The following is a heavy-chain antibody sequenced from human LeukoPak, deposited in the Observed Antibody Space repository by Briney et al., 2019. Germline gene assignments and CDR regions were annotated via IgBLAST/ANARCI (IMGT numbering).Heavy chain of an antibody. CDR1: GFSFSSYA. Sequence: GRSLRLFCAASGFSFSSYAMHWVRQAPGKGLEWVTVISYDGSHKHYADSVKGRFTIPRDNSKNTLYLKVNSLRAEDTAVYYCAREVFPRVWTSNTSRKFNWFDPWGQGTLVTVSS. CDR3: AREVFPRVWTSNTSRKFNWFDP. D-gene: IGHD3/OR15-3a*01. J-gene: IGHJ5*02. V-gene: IGHV3-30*04. CDR2: ISYDGSHK.